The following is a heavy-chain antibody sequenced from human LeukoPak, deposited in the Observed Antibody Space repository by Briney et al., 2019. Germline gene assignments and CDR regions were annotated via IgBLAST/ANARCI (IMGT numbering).Heavy chain of an antibody. CDR1: GGSFSGYY. CDR3: ARKPNTLGSFDI. CDR2: INHSGST. J-gene: IGHJ3*02. D-gene: IGHD3-16*01. V-gene: IGHV4-34*01. Sequence: PSETLSLTCAVYGGSFSGYYWSWIRQPPGKGLEWIGEINHSGSTNYNPSLKSRVTISVDTSKNQFSLKLSSVTAADTAVYYCARKPNTLGSFDIWGQGTMVTVSS.